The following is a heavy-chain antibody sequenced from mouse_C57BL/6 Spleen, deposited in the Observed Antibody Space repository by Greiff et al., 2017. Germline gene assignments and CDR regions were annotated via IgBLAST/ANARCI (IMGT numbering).Heavy chain of an antibody. D-gene: IGHD2-12*01. Sequence: QVHVKQPGTELVKPGASVRLSSKASGYTFPSSWMHWVKQRPGQGLGWIGNINPSNGGTNYNEKFKSKATLTVDKSSSTAYMQLSSLTSEDSAVYYCARKLSYDYFDYWGQGTTLTVSS. V-gene: IGHV1-53*01. CDR3: ARKLSYDYFDY. J-gene: IGHJ2*01. CDR1: GYTFPSSW. CDR2: INPSNGGT.